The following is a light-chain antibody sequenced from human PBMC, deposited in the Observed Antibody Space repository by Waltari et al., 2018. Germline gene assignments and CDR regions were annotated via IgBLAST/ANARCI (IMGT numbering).Light chain of an antibody. Sequence: EIVMTQSPATLSVSPGERATLSCRASQSVSSNLAWYQQKHGQAPRLLIYSASTRATGIPARFSGSGSGTEFTLTISGLQSEDFAVYYCQQYNNWPPWTFGQGTKVEIK. V-gene: IGKV3-15*01. CDR2: SAS. CDR1: QSVSSN. CDR3: QQYNNWPPWT. J-gene: IGKJ1*01.